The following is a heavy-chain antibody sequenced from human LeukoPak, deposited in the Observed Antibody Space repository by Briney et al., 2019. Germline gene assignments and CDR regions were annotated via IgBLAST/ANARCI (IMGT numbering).Heavy chain of an antibody. Sequence: PGGSLRLSCAASGFTFSSYAMSWVRQAPGKGLEWVSAISGSGGSTYYADSAKGRFTISRDNSKNTLYLQMNSLRAEDTAVYYCAKHRFLEWLLFDYWGQGTLVTVSS. CDR3: AKHRFLEWLLFDY. D-gene: IGHD3-3*01. V-gene: IGHV3-23*01. J-gene: IGHJ4*02. CDR2: ISGSGGST. CDR1: GFTFSSYA.